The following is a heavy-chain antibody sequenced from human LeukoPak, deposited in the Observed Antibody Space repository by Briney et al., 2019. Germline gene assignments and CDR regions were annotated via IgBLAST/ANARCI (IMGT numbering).Heavy chain of an antibody. D-gene: IGHD6-13*01. J-gene: IGHJ4*02. CDR2: LSYDGSIK. Sequence: GGSLRLSCAASGFPFSSYSFHWVRQAPGKGLEWVVLLSYDGSIKHYADSVKGRFTLSRDNSKSTVYLQMDSLRADDTAVYYCARGVSTWYRIDYWGQGTLVTVSS. CDR1: GFPFSSYS. CDR3: ARGVSTWYRIDY. V-gene: IGHV3-30*01.